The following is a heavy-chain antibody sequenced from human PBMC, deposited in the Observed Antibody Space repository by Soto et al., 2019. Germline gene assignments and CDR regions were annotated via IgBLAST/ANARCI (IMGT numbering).Heavy chain of an antibody. Sequence: QLQLQESGPGLVKPSQTLSLTCTVAGASITSGDSYWSCIRQHPGKGLDWIGDIYYSGSTYYNPFLQSRVTISVDTSKNQFSLKLSSVTAADTAVYYCTRAIQHWGQGTLVTVSS. CDR1: GASITSGDSY. J-gene: IGHJ1*01. V-gene: IGHV4-31*03. CDR2: IYYSGST. CDR3: TRAIQH.